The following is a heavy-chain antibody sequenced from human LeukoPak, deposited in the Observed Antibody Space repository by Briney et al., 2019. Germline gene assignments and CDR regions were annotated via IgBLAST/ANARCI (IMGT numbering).Heavy chain of an antibody. CDR3: ARGSSWLVNYFDY. CDR1: GGSISSYY. J-gene: IGHJ4*02. Sequence: PSETLSLTCTVSGGSISSYYWSWLRQPAGKGLEWIGRIYTSGSTNYNPSLKSRVTMSVDTSKNQFSLKLSSVTAADTAVYYCARGSSWLVNYFDYWGQGTLVTVSS. CDR2: IYTSGST. D-gene: IGHD6-19*01. V-gene: IGHV4-4*07.